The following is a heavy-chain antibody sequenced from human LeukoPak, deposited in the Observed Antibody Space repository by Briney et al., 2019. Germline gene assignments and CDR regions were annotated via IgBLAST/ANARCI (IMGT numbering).Heavy chain of an antibody. J-gene: IGHJ4*02. V-gene: IGHV3-21*01. CDR1: GFTFNVYT. CDR3: ARELDSSGYNNRDY. CDR2: VDSSSSYI. D-gene: IGHD3-22*01. Sequence: GGSLRPSCAASGFTFNVYTMNWVRQAPGKGLEWVSSVDSSSSYIYYADSVKGRFIISRDNAKNVLFLQMDSLGVEDTAVYYCARELDSSGYNNRDYWGQGTLVTVSS.